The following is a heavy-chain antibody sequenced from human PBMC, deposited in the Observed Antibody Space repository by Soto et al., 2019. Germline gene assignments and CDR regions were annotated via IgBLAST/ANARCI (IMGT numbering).Heavy chain of an antibody. V-gene: IGHV1-69*01. CDR3: ARDLWFGLRNSLNWFDP. D-gene: IGHD3-10*01. J-gene: IGHJ5*02. CDR1: GGTFSNYG. CDR2: IIRIFGTA. Sequence: QVQLVQSGAEVKKPGSSVKVSCKAPGGTFSNYGLTWVRQAPGQGLEWLGGIIRIFGTAKYAQKFQGRVTITADESTSTGYMELTSLKSDDTAVYYCARDLWFGLRNSLNWFDPWGQGTLVTVSS.